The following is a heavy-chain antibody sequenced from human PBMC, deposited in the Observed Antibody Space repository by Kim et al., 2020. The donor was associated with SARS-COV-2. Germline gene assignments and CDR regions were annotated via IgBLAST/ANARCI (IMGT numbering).Heavy chain of an antibody. V-gene: IGHV4-34*01. Sequence: SRVTISVDTSKNQFSLKLSSVTAADTAVYYCARAGPRAVAGPQPYNWFDPWGQGTLVTVSS. CDR3: ARAGPRAVAGPQPYNWFDP. J-gene: IGHJ5*02. D-gene: IGHD6-19*01.